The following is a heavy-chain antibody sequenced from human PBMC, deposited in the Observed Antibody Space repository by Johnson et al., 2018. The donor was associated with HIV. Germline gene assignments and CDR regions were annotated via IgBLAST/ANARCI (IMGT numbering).Heavy chain of an antibody. V-gene: IGHV3-7*01. Sequence: MLLVESGGGVVQPGRSLRLSCAASGFTFSSYAIHWVRQAPGKGLEWVANIKQDGSEKYYVDSVKGRFTISRDNAKNSLYLQMNSLRAEDTAVYYCATRDPTHRPGVFDIWGQGTMVTVSS. CDR2: IKQDGSEK. J-gene: IGHJ3*02. CDR3: ATRDPTHRPGVFDI. D-gene: IGHD1-14*01. CDR1: GFTFSSYA.